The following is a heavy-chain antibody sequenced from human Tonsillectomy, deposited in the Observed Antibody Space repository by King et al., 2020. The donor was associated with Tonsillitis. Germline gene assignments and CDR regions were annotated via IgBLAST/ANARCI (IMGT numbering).Heavy chain of an antibody. J-gene: IGHJ4*02. CDR3: AKGLNDYDNLRGIVFDY. Sequence: VQLVESGGGLVQPGGSLRLSCAASGFTFSSYAMSWVRQAPGKGLEWVSAISGSGGSTYYADSVKGRFTISRDNSKNTLYLQMNSLRSEDTAVYYCAKGLNDYDNLRGIVFDYWGQGTLVTVSA. CDR1: GFTFSSYA. CDR2: ISGSGGST. D-gene: IGHD3-22*01. V-gene: IGHV3-23*04.